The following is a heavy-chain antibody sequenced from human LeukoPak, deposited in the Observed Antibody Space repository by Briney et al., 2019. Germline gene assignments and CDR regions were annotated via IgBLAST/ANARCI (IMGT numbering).Heavy chain of an antibody. Sequence: ASVKVSCKASGYTFTSYDINWVRQATGQGLEWMGWMNPNSGNTGYAQKFQGRFTMTRNTSISTAYMELSSLRSEDTAVYYCARVVSGWYVSDYYYYMDVWGKGTTVTVSS. CDR1: GYTFTSYD. CDR2: MNPNSGNT. V-gene: IGHV1-8*01. J-gene: IGHJ6*03. D-gene: IGHD6-19*01. CDR3: ARVVSGWYVSDYYYYMDV.